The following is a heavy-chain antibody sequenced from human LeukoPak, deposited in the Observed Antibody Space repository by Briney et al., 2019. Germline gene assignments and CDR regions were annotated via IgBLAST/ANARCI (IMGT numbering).Heavy chain of an antibody. D-gene: IGHD3-22*01. V-gene: IGHV4-34*01. Sequence: PSETLSLTCAVYGGSFSGYYWSWIRQPPGEGLEWIGEINHSGSTNYNPSLKSRVTISVDTSKNQFSLKLSSVTAADTAVYYCARRGGYDSSGSAYWGQGTLVSVSS. J-gene: IGHJ4*02. CDR1: GGSFSGYY. CDR2: INHSGST. CDR3: ARRGGYDSSGSAY.